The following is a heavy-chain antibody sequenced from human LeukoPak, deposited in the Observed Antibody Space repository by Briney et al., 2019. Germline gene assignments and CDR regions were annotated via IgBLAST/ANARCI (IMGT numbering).Heavy chain of an antibody. J-gene: IGHJ5*02. CDR1: GYTFSTYY. D-gene: IGHD1-26*01. CDR2: INPSGSST. V-gene: IGHV1-46*01. Sequence: ASVKVSCKASGYTFSTYYVHWVRQAPVQGLEWMGLINPSGSSTIYAQKFQGRVTMTRDMSTSTDYMELSSLRSEDTAVYYCARDNSVGDYAWWFDPWGQGTLVTVSS. CDR3: ARDNSVGDYAWWFDP.